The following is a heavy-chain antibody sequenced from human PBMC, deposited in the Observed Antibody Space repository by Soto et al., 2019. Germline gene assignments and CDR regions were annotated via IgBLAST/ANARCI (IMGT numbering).Heavy chain of an antibody. J-gene: IGHJ4*02. V-gene: IGHV3-23*01. CDR3: AKGAWLDY. Sequence: EVQLLESGGGLVQPGGSLRLSCVASGFTFITFDMSWVRQAPGKGLEWVSEISGSDGRTYYADSVNRRFTISSDNSKNTLYLQMNSLRAEDTAVYYCAKGAWLDYWGQGILVTVSS. D-gene: IGHD3-9*01. CDR2: ISGSDGRT. CDR1: GFTFITFD.